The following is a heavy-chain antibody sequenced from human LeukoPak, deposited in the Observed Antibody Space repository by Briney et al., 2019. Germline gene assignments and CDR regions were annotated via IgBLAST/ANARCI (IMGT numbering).Heavy chain of an antibody. CDR1: GYTLTELS. CDR3: ATSREAGTIGYYYYYMDV. CDR2: FDPEDGET. Sequence: ASVKVSCKVSGYTLTELSMHWVRQAPGKGLEWMGGFDPEDGETIYAQKFQGRVTMTEDTSTDTAYMELSSLRSEDTAVYYYATSREAGTIGYYYYYMDVWGKGTTVTVSS. V-gene: IGHV1-24*01. J-gene: IGHJ6*03. D-gene: IGHD6-19*01.